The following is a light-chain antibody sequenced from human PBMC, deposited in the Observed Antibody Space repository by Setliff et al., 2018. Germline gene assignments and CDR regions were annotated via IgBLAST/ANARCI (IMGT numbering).Light chain of an antibody. CDR2: AVS. CDR3: NAYTSGSTYV. V-gene: IGLV2-14*03. Sequence: QSALTQPASVSGSPGQSITISCSGTSSDVGSYDLVSWHQQHPGKAPKLIIYAVSDRPSGVSNRFSGSKSGNTASLTISGLQTENEADYYCNAYTSGSTYVFGTGTKVTVL. J-gene: IGLJ1*01. CDR1: SSDVGSYDL.